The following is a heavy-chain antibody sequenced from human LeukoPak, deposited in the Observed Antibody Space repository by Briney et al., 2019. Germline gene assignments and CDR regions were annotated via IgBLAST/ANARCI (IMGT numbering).Heavy chain of an antibody. V-gene: IGHV4-38-2*01. CDR3: ASLLIAAAGTGFWFDP. D-gene: IGHD6-13*01. J-gene: IGHJ5*02. Sequence: SETLSLTCAVSGYSISSGYYWGWIRQPPGKGLEWIVSIYHSGSTYYNPSLKSRVTISVDTSKNQFSLKLSSVTAAYTAVYYCASLLIAAAGTGFWFDPWGQGTLVTVSS. CDR1: GYSISSGYY. CDR2: IYHSGST.